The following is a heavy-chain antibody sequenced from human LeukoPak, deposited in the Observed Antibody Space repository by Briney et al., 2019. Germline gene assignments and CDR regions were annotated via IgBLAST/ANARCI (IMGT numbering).Heavy chain of an antibody. Sequence: SVTLSLTCTVSGGSISSYYWSWIRQPAGKGLEWIGRIYTSGSTNYNPSLKSRVTMSVDTSKNQFSLKLSSVTAADTAVYYCARGSYSSSPYYYYYMDVWGKGTTVTVSS. CDR3: ARGSYSSSPYYYYYMDV. D-gene: IGHD6-6*01. CDR2: IYTSGST. V-gene: IGHV4-4*07. CDR1: GGSISSYY. J-gene: IGHJ6*03.